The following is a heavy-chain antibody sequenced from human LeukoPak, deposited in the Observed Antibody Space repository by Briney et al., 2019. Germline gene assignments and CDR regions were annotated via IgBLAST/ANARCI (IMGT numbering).Heavy chain of an antibody. Sequence: GGSLRVPCAASVFTFRNYAMHWVREAPGRGLEWVAVTTYDASDKDYADSVKGRFTISRDNSKNTLYLQMNSLRPEDTAVYFCARDGAGTYLPDYWGQGILVTVSS. CDR2: TTYDASDK. CDR3: ARDGAGTYLPDY. D-gene: IGHD3-10*01. CDR1: VFTFRNYA. J-gene: IGHJ4*02. V-gene: IGHV3-30*04.